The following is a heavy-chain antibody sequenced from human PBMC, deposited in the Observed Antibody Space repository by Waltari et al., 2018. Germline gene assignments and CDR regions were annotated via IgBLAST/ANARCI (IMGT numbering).Heavy chain of an antibody. CDR3: ARGLGYSSGWAYFDY. CDR1: GGSFSGYY. D-gene: IGHD6-19*01. CDR2: INHSGST. Sequence: QVQLQQWGAGLLKPSETLSLTCAVYGGSFSGYYWSWIRQPPGKGLEWIGEINHSGSTNDNPSLKSRVTISVDTSKNQFSLKLSSVTAADTAVYYCARGLGYSSGWAYFDYWGQGTLVTVSS. J-gene: IGHJ4*02. V-gene: IGHV4-34*01.